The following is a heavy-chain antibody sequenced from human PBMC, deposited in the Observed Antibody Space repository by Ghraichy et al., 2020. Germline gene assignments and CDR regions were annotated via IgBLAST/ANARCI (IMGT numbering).Heavy chain of an antibody. Sequence: GGSLRLSCTASGFPFTYAMIWVRQAPGKGLEWVSAISGNGAATYYGDSMKGRFTISRDNSRNTVYLQMNSLRAEDTAVYYCAKSSYTLRYLDWTADAEYFQHWGQGTLVTVSS. D-gene: IGHD3-9*01. V-gene: IGHV3-23*01. CDR2: ISGNGAAT. CDR1: GFPFTYA. J-gene: IGHJ1*01. CDR3: AKSSYTLRYLDWTADAEYFQH.